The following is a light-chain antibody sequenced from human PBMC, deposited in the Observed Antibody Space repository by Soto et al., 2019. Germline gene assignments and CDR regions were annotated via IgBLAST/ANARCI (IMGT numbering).Light chain of an antibody. V-gene: IGKV3-20*01. Sequence: EIVLTQSPGTLSLSPGERATLSCRASQSVSSSYLAWYQQIPRQAPRLLIYGASSRATGIPGSFSGSGSGTYFTLNISRLEPEDSAVYYCQHCVAFGPGTRVDIK. J-gene: IGKJ3*01. CDR2: GAS. CDR3: QHCVA. CDR1: QSVSSSY.